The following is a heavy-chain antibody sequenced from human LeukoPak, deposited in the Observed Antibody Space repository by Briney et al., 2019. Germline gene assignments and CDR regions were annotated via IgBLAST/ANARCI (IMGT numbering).Heavy chain of an antibody. V-gene: IGHV1-3*01. CDR3: ARTTSSGWYGFDP. CDR1: GYTFTTYA. Sequence: ASVKVSCKASGYTFTTYAMHWVRQAPGQRLEWMGWINGGNGNTKYSQKFEGRVTITRDTSASTADMELSSLRSEDTAVYYCARTTSSGWYGFDPWGQGTLVTVSS. J-gene: IGHJ5*02. D-gene: IGHD6-19*01. CDR2: INGGNGNT.